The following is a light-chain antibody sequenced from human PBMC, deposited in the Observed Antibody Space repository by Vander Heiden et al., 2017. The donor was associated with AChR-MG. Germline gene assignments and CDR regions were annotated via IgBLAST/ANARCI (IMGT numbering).Light chain of an antibody. CDR1: SSNIGAGYD. V-gene: IGLV1-40*01. CDR2: GDS. J-gene: IGLJ3*02. Sequence: QSVLTQPPPVSGAPGQRVPISCTGSSSNIGAGYDSHLYQQVPGTAPKLLLYGDSNRPSGIPDRCSGSKSGTSSSLAITGLQAEDEADYYCQSYDNSLSAWVFGGGTKLTVL. CDR3: QSYDNSLSAWV.